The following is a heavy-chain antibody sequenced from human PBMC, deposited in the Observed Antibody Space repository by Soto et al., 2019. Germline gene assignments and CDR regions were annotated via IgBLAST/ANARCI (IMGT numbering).Heavy chain of an antibody. CDR1: GFTFSSYG. J-gene: IGHJ6*01. Sequence: QVQLVESGGGVVQPGRSLRLSCAASGFTFSSYGMHWVRQGPGKGLEWVAVISYDGSNKYYVDCVKGRFTISRDNTKNALYLQMHRLGEEDTAVYYCAKDRGIAAAGTSYYYSYGMDVWGEGTKVAVS. CDR2: ISYDGSNK. D-gene: IGHD6-13*01. V-gene: IGHV3-30*18. CDR3: AKDRGIAAAGTSYYYSYGMDV.